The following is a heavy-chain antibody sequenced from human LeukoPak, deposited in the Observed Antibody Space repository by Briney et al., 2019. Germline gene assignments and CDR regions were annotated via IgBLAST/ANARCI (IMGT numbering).Heavy chain of an antibody. J-gene: IGHJ4*02. D-gene: IGHD6-19*01. Sequence: PGGSLRLSCAASGFTFDDYAMHWVRQAPGKGLEWVSLISWDGGSTYYADSVKGRFTIPRDNSKNSLYLQMNSLRAEDTALYYCAKDSGSDLYYFDYWGQGTLVTVSS. V-gene: IGHV3-43D*03. CDR1: GFTFDDYA. CDR2: ISWDGGST. CDR3: AKDSGSDLYYFDY.